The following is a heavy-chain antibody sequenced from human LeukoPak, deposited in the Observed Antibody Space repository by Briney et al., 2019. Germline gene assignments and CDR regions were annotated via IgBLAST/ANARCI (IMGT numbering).Heavy chain of an antibody. CDR2: ISGSGGGT. Sequence: GGSLRLSCAASGFTFSSYAMSWVRQAPGKGLEWVSAISGSGGGTYYADSVKGRFTISRDNSKNTLYLQMNSLRAEDTAVYYCANAVTRDIVVVPSDPLDPWGQGTLVTVSS. D-gene: IGHD2-2*01. CDR3: ANAVTRDIVVVPSDPLDP. V-gene: IGHV3-23*01. J-gene: IGHJ5*02. CDR1: GFTFSSYA.